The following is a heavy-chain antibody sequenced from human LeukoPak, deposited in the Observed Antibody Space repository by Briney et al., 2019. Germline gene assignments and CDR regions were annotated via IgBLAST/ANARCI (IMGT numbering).Heavy chain of an antibody. J-gene: IGHJ4*02. CDR1: GFTFSSYA. D-gene: IGHD3-10*01. V-gene: IGHV3-30-3*01. Sequence: PGGSLRLSCAASGFTFSSYAMHWVRQAPGKGLEWVAVISYDGSNKYYADSVKGRFTISRDNSKNTLYLQMNSLRAEDTAVYYCARLGITMVRGVTPTDYWGQGTLVTVSS. CDR3: ARLGITMVRGVTPTDY. CDR2: ISYDGSNK.